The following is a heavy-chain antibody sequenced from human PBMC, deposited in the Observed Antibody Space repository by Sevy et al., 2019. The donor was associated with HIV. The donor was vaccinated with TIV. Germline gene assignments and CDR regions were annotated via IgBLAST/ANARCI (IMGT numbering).Heavy chain of an antibody. J-gene: IGHJ3*01. Sequence: GGSLRLSCVASGFTFDMYAMHWVRQAPGKGLECVAGLWSHGRREYYADFAKGRFTVPRDNSKNTVYLHMDSLRTDDTAVYYCAKEDDAFDVWGQGTMVTVSS. CDR2: LWSHGRRE. CDR3: AKEDDAFDV. CDR1: GFTFDMYA. V-gene: IGHV3-30*02.